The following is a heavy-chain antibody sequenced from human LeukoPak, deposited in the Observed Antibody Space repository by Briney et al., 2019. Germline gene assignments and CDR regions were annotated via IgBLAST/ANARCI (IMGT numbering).Heavy chain of an antibody. V-gene: IGHV1-2*02. J-gene: IGHJ3*02. CDR1: GYTFTAGY. D-gene: IGHD3-22*01. CDR3: ARDYYDSSGFGAFDI. CDR2: INPNSGGT. Sequence: ASVKVSCKASGYTFTAGYIHWVRQAPGQGLEWMGWINPNSGGTNYAQKFQGRVTMTRDTSISTVYMELSRLRSDDTAVYYCARDYYDSSGFGAFDIWGQGTMVTVSS.